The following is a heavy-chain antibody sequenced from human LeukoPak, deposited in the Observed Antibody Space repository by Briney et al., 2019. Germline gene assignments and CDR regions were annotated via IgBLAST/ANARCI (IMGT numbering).Heavy chain of an antibody. CDR3: AISREYSYGHPYYFDY. CDR1: GFTFSNFW. J-gene: IGHJ4*02. Sequence: GGSLRLSCAAYGFTFSNFWMSWVRQAPGKGLEWVANINQDGSEKYFVDSVKGRFTISRDNAKNSLFLQMNSLRAEDTAVYYCAISREYSYGHPYYFDYWGQGTLVTVSS. D-gene: IGHD5-18*01. V-gene: IGHV3-7*03. CDR2: INQDGSEK.